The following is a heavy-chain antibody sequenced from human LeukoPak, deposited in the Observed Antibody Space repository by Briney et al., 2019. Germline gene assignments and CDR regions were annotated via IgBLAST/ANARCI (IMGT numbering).Heavy chain of an antibody. V-gene: IGHV4-59*12. D-gene: IGHD2-2*01. J-gene: IGHJ5*02. CDR3: ARGAYCSSTSCYFSSYWFDP. CDR2: IYYSGST. CDR1: GGSISSYY. Sequence: SETLSLTCTVSGGSISSYYWSWIRQPPGKGLEWIGYIYYSGSTNYNPSLKSRVTMSVDTSKNQFSLKLGSVTAADTAVYYCARGAYCSSTSCYFSSYWFDPWGQGTLVTVSS.